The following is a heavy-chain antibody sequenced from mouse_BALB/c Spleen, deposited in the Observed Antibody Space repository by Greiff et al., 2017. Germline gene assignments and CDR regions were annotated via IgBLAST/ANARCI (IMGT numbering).Heavy chain of an antibody. CDR3: TKWGDNYGNSYVAY. CDR1: GYTFTSYW. Sequence: LQQPGSELVRPGASVKLSCKASGYTFTSYWMHWVKQRPGQGLEWIGNIYPGSGSTNYDEKFKSKATLTVDTSSNTAYMQLSSLTSEDSAVYYCTKWGDNYGNSYVAYWGQGTLVTVSA. V-gene: IGHV1S22*01. D-gene: IGHD1-1*01. J-gene: IGHJ3*01. CDR2: IYPGSGST.